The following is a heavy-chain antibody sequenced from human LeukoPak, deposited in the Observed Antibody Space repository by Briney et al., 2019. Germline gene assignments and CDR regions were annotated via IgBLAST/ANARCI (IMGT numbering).Heavy chain of an antibody. CDR2: INHSGST. Sequence: PSETLSLTCAVYGGSFSGYYWSWIRQPPGKGLEWIGEINHSGSTNYNPSLKSRVTISVDTSKNQFSLKLSSVTAADTAVYYCARFPMGFGELLYFDYWGQGTLVTVSS. V-gene: IGHV4-34*01. CDR1: GGSFSGYY. J-gene: IGHJ4*02. D-gene: IGHD3-10*01. CDR3: ARFPMGFGELLYFDY.